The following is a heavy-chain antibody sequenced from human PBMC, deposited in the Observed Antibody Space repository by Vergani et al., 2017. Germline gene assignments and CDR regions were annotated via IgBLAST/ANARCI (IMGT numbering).Heavy chain of an antibody. CDR1: GFTFSSYG. CDR3: ARAITAGTGIPFDY. CDR2: IWYDGSNK. Sequence: QVQLVESGGGVVQPGRSLRLSCAASGFTFSSYGTHWVCQALGKGLEWVADIWYDGSNKYYADSVKGRFTISRDNSKNTLYLQMNSLRAEDTAVYYCARAITAGTGIPFDYWGQGTLVTVSS. D-gene: IGHD6-13*01. V-gene: IGHV3-33*01. J-gene: IGHJ4*02.